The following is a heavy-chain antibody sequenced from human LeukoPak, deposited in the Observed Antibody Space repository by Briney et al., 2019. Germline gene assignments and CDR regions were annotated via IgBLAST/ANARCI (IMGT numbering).Heavy chain of an antibody. CDR1: GGSISSGGYY. Sequence: PSETLSLTCTVSGGSISSGGYYWSWIRQPPGKGLEWIGYIYHSGSTYYNPSLKSRITISVDRSKNQFSLKLSSVTAADTAVYYCARVRGGIAAAVGFDYWGQGTLVTVSS. V-gene: IGHV4-30-2*01. J-gene: IGHJ4*02. CDR3: ARVRGGIAAAVGFDY. CDR2: IYHSGST. D-gene: IGHD6-13*01.